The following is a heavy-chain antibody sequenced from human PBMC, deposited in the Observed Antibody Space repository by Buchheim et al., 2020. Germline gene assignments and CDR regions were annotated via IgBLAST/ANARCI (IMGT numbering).Heavy chain of an antibody. D-gene: IGHD2-2*01. J-gene: IGHJ6*02. CDR3: AKGRYCISTTCPAIGTDGMDV. V-gene: IGHV3-30*18. CDR1: GFTFSRHG. Sequence: QVQVVESGGGVVQPGRSLRLFCAASGFTFSRHGMHWVRQAPGKGLEWVAVISYDGNNKNYADSVKGRFTISRDNSKSTLYLQMNSLRAEDTAVYYCAKGRYCISTTCPAIGTDGMDVWGQGTT. CDR2: ISYDGNNK.